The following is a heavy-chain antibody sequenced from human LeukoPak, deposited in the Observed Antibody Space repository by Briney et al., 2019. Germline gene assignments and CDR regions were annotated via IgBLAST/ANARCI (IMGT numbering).Heavy chain of an antibody. V-gene: IGHV3-7*01. CDR3: ARDPRSGSYFDY. D-gene: IGHD1-26*01. Sequence: GGSLRLSCAASGFTFSTYWMSWVRQAPGKGLEYVANINQDGSEKYYVDSVKGRFTVSRDSAKNSLYLQMNSLRAEDTAVYYCARDPRSGSYFDYWGQGTLVTVFS. CDR1: GFTFSTYW. J-gene: IGHJ4*02. CDR2: INQDGSEK.